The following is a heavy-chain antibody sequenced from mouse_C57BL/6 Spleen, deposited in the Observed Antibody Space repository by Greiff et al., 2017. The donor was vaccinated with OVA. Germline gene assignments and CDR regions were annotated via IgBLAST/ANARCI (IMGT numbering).Heavy chain of an antibody. Sequence: VQLQQSGAELVRPGASVKLSCTASGFNIKDDYMHWVKQRPEKGLEWIGWIDPENGDTEYASKFQGKATITADTSSNTAYLQLSSLTSEDTAVYYCTRIYYGNPYWYFDVWGTGTTVTVSS. J-gene: IGHJ1*03. V-gene: IGHV14-4*01. CDR1: GFNIKDDY. D-gene: IGHD2-1*01. CDR3: TRIYYGNPYWYFDV. CDR2: IDPENGDT.